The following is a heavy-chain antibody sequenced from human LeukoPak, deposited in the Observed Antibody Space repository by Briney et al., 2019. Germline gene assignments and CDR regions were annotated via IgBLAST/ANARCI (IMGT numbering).Heavy chain of an antibody. V-gene: IGHV3-30*18. CDR3: AKDPGGYYFDY. CDR2: ISFEGRNK. D-gene: IGHD1-14*01. CDR1: GFTFSSYV. J-gene: IGHJ4*02. Sequence: GGSLRLSCAASGFTFSSYVMHWVRQAPGKGLEWVAVISFEGRNKYYADSLKGRFTISRDNSKNTLYLQMNSPRGEDTAVYFCAKDPGGYYFDYWGQGTVVSVSS.